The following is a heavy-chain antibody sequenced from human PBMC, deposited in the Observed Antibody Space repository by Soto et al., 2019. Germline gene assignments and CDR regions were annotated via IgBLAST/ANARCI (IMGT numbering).Heavy chain of an antibody. J-gene: IGHJ5*02. CDR3: ARLPLWFGEPMYNWFDP. D-gene: IGHD3-10*01. CDR2: IYYSGST. Sequence: SETLSLTCTVSGGSISSYYWSWIRQPPGKGLEWIGYIYYSGSTNYNPSLKSRVTMSVDTSKNQFSLKLSSVTAADTAVYYCARLPLWFGEPMYNWFDPWGQGTLVTVSS. V-gene: IGHV4-59*01. CDR1: GGSISSYY.